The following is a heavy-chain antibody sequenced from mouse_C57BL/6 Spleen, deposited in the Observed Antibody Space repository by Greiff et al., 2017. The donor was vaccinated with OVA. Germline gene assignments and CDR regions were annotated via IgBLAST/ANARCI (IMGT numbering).Heavy chain of an antibody. CDR2: IYPGDGDT. Sequence: VMLVESGPELVKPGASVKISCKASGYAFSSSWMNWVKQRPGKGLEWIGRIYPGDGDTNYNGKFKGKATLTADKSSSTAYMQLSSLTSEDSAVYFCARGIYYGTSYAMDYWGQGTSVTVSS. CDR3: ARGIYYGTSYAMDY. D-gene: IGHD2-1*01. J-gene: IGHJ4*01. V-gene: IGHV1-82*01. CDR1: GYAFSSSW.